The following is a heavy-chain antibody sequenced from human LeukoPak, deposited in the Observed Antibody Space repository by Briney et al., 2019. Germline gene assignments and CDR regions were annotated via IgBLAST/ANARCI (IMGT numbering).Heavy chain of an antibody. J-gene: IGHJ5*02. CDR1: GYTFTSYD. D-gene: IGHD3-9*01. V-gene: IGHV1-8*01. CDR3: ARGRRESTYYGILTGYYKYNWFDP. Sequence: ASVKVSCKASGYTFTSYDINWVRQATGQGLEWMGWMNPNSGNAGYAQKFQGRVTMTRNTSISTAYMELSSLRSEDTAVYYCARGRRESTYYGILTGYYKYNWFDPWGQGTLVTVSS. CDR2: MNPNSGNA.